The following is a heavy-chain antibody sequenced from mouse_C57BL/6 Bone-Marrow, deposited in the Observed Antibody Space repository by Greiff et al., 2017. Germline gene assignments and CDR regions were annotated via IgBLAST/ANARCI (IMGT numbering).Heavy chain of an antibody. CDR2: IYPGSGST. J-gene: IGHJ1*03. Sequence: QVQLKQPGAELVKPGASVKMSSKASGYTFTSYWITWVKQRPGQGLEWIGDIYPGSGSTNYNEKFKSKATLTVDTSSSTAYMQLSSLTSEDSAVYCCARPYYSNYWYFDVWGTGTTVTVSS. CDR3: ARPYYSNYWYFDV. D-gene: IGHD2-5*01. CDR1: GYTFTSYW. V-gene: IGHV1-55*01.